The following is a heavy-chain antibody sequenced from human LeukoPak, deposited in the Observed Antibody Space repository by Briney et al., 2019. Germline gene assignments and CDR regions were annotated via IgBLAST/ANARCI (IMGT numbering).Heavy chain of an antibody. CDR1: GFTFSSYG. CDR3: AKDLVSYDSSGYPDY. V-gene: IGHV3-30*18. D-gene: IGHD3-22*01. Sequence: GGSLRLSCAASGFTFSSYGMHWVRQAPGKGLEWVAVISYDGSNKYYADSVKGRFTISRDNSKNTLYLQMNSLRGEDTAVYYCAKDLVSYDSSGYPDYWGQGTLVTVSS. J-gene: IGHJ4*02. CDR2: ISYDGSNK.